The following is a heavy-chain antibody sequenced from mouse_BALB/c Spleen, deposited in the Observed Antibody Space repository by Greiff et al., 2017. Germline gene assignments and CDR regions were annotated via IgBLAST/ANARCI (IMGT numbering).Heavy chain of an antibody. CDR1: GDSITSGY. CDR3: ARTVITTATWFAY. D-gene: IGHD1-2*01. Sequence: VQLKESGPSLVKPSQTLSLTCSVTGDSITSGYWNWIRKFPGNKLEYMGYISYSGSTYYNPSLKSRISITRDTSKNQYYLQLNSVTTEDTATYYCARTVITTATWFAYWGQGTLVTVSA. CDR2: ISYSGST. V-gene: IGHV3-8*02. J-gene: IGHJ3*01.